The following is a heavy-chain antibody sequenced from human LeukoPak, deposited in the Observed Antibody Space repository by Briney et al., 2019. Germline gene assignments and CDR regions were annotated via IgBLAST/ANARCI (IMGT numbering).Heavy chain of an antibody. V-gene: IGHV3-30*02. CDR1: GFTFSNHG. CDR3: AKDRGSNFDY. D-gene: IGHD3-10*01. Sequence: HAGGSLRLSCAASGFTFSNHGMHWVRQAPGKGLEWVAFIWYDGSNKYYADSVKGRFTISRDNSKNTLYLQMNSLRAEDTAVYYCAKDRGSNFDYWGQGTLVTVSS. J-gene: IGHJ4*02. CDR2: IWYDGSNK.